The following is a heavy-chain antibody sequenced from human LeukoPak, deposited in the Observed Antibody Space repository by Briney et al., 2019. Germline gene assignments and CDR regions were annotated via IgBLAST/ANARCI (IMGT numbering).Heavy chain of an antibody. CDR1: GFTFSSYA. D-gene: IGHD6-6*01. CDR2: ISYDGSNK. Sequence: GGSLRLSCAASGFTFSSYAMHWVRQAPGKGLEWVAVISYDGSNKYYADSVKGRFTISRDNSKNTLYLQMNSLRAEDTAVYYCARVPVEYSSSLAYFDYWGQGTPVTVSS. V-gene: IGHV3-30*01. J-gene: IGHJ4*02. CDR3: ARVPVEYSSSLAYFDY.